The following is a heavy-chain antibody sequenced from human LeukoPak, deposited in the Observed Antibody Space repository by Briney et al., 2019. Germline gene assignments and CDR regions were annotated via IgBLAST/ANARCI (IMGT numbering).Heavy chain of an antibody. D-gene: IGHD3-10*01. V-gene: IGHV4-4*02. CDR3: ASSMGELLWFGESTIEYFQH. CDR2: IYLYGTT. J-gene: IGHJ1*01. Sequence: PSETLSLTCSVSAGSISSSSWWSWVRQSPVKGLEWIGEIYLYGTTNYNPSLKSRVTMSVDRSKNQFSLKLSSVTAADTAVYYCASSMGELLWFGESTIEYFQHWGQGTLVTVSS. CDR1: AGSISSSSW.